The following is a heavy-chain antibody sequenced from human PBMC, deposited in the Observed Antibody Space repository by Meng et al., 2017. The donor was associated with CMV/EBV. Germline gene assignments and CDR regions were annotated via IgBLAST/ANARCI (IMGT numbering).Heavy chain of an antibody. CDR3: AREVGYSYGDNWFDP. Sequence: GESLKISCAASGFTFSSYAMHWVRQAPGKGLEWVSVIYSGGSTYYADSVKGRFTISRDNSKNTLYLQMNSLRAEDTAVYYCAREVGYSYGDNWFDPWGQGTLVTVSS. J-gene: IGHJ5*02. CDR1: GFTFSSYA. D-gene: IGHD5-18*01. V-gene: IGHV3-53*01. CDR2: IYSGGST.